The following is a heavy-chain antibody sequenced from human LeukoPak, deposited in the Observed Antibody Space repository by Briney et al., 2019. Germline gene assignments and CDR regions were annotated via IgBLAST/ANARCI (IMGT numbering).Heavy chain of an antibody. CDR2: IRYDGSNK. D-gene: IGHD6-19*01. V-gene: IGHV3-30*02. CDR1: GFTFSSYS. Sequence: GGSLRLSCAASGFTFSSYSMNWVRQAPGKGLEWVAFIRYDGSNKYYADSVKGRFTISRDNSKNTLYLQMNSLRAEDTAVYYCAKDRGLASSGWYDFDYWGQGTLVTVSS. CDR3: AKDRGLASSGWYDFDY. J-gene: IGHJ4*02.